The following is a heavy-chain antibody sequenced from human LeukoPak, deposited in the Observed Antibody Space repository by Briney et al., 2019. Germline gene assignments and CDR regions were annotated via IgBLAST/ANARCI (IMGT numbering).Heavy chain of an antibody. CDR2: ISSSSSTI. CDR1: GFTFSSYS. D-gene: IGHD5-18*01. CDR3: ARHGYSYGSNNYYYYGMDV. V-gene: IGHV3-48*01. J-gene: IGHJ6*02. Sequence: GGSLRLSCAASGFTFSSYSMNWVRQAPGKGLEWASYISSSSSTIYYADCVKGRFTISRDNAKNSLYLQMNSLRAEDTAVYYCARHGYSYGSNNYYYYGMDVWGQGTTVTVSS.